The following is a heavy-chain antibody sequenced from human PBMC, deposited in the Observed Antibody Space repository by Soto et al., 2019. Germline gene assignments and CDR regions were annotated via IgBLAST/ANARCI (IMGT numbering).Heavy chain of an antibody. D-gene: IGHD3-16*01. V-gene: IGHV1-69*06. Sequence: SSVKVSCKSSGDTFSSHALSWVRQAPGQGLEWMGGIIPIFDARTYAQKFQGRVTISADKSTKTGYMELSSLASEDTAVDYCARSRTIYYDQSSPYGTYKELDIWSQGTWVT. CDR1: GDTFSSHA. CDR2: IIPIFDAR. J-gene: IGHJ4*02. CDR3: ARSRTIYYDQSSPYGTYKELDI.